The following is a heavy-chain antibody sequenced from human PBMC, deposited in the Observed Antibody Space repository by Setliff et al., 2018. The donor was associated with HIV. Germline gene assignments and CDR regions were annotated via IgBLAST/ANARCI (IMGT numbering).Heavy chain of an antibody. D-gene: IGHD3-22*01. V-gene: IGHV1-18*01. CDR1: GYTFSTYS. CDR3: ARDRSSTGDYNEEHLFEY. CDR2: VSAYNGHT. Sequence: GASVKVSCKASGYTFSTYSITWVRQAPGQGLEWMGWVSAYNGHTDFAQKFQGRITLTTDTSSNTAYMELRSLRSDDTAIYYCARDRSSTGDYNEEHLFEYWGQGTLVTVSS. J-gene: IGHJ4*02.